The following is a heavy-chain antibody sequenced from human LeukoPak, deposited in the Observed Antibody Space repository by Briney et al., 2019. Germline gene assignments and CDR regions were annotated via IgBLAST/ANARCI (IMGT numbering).Heavy chain of an antibody. V-gene: IGHV4-59*01. J-gene: IGHJ3*02. D-gene: IGHD7-27*01. CDR3: ERALLGYRYAFDI. CDR1: GGSISNYY. Sequence: SETLSLTCTVSGGSISNYYWSWIRQPPGKGLEWTGYILYSGTTNYNPSLKSRVTISVDTSKNQFSLKLSSVTAADTAVYYSERALLGYRYAFDIWGQGTMVTVSS. CDR2: ILYSGTT.